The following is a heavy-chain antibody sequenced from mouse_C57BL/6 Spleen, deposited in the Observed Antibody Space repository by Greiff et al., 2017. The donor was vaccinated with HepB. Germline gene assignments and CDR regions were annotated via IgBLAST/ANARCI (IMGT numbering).Heavy chain of an antibody. V-gene: IGHV2-9-1*01. D-gene: IGHD2-1*01. CDR2: IWTGGGT. CDR1: GFSLTSYA. J-gene: IGHJ1*03. Sequence: VKLVESGPGLVAPSQSLSITCTVSGFSLTSYAISWVRQPPGKGLEWLGVIWTGGGTNYNSALKSRLSISKDNSKSQVFLKMNSLQTDDTARYYCARKSGLGGNYCWYFDVWGTGTTVTVSS. CDR3: ARKSGLGGNYCWYFDV.